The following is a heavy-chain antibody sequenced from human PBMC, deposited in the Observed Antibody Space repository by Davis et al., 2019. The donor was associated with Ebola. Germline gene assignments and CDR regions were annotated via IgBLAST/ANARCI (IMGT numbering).Heavy chain of an antibody. CDR1: GGSISSSSSY. V-gene: IGHV4-61*09. D-gene: IGHD6-19*01. J-gene: IGHJ3*02. CDR2: TYTTGGS. CDR3: ALNSSGSDLNAFDI. Sequence: PSETLSLTCSVSGGSISSSSSYWSWIRQPAGKGLEWIGQTYTTGGSNYNPSLKSRVTISVDTSQNQFSLRLTSVSAADAGVYYCALNSSGSDLNAFDIWGRGTTVTVSS.